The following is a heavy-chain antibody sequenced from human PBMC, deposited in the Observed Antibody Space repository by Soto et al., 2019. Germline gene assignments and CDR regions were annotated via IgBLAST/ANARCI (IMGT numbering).Heavy chain of an antibody. CDR3: ARHGARDTAMVIAT. V-gene: IGHV4-39*01. J-gene: IGHJ5*02. CDR1: GGSISSSSYY. Sequence: QLQLQESGPGLVKPSETLSLTCTVSGGSISSSSYYWGWIRQPPGKGLEWIGSIYYSGSTYYNPSLKSRVTISVDTSKNQFSLKLSSVTAADTAVYYCARHGARDTAMVIATWGQGTLVTVSS. CDR2: IYYSGST. D-gene: IGHD5-18*01.